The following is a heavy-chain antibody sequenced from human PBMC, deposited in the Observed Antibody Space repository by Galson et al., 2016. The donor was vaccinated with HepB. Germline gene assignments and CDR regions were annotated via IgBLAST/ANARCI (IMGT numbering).Heavy chain of an antibody. J-gene: IGHJ6*02. V-gene: IGHV5-51*01. CDR3: ARLAGPDLVVPDSNFFFSPMDV. D-gene: IGHD2-8*02. CDR1: GNSFSEDW. CDR2: LFGCEFRT. Sequence: QSGAEVKEPGESLKITCTVSGNSFSEDWIAWVRQKPGEALEWMGILFGCEFRTRYRRSFQGQVTISADRACTPTSLQWSSLRASDSATYHCARLAGPDLVVPDSNFFFSPMDVWGQGTTVAVSS.